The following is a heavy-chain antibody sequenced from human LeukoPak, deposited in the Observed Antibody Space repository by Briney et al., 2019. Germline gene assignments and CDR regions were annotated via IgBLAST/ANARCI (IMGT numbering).Heavy chain of an antibody. Sequence: SETLSLTCAVYGGSFSAYHWTWIRQPPGKGLEWIGAINHRGNINYNPSLKSRVTISVDTSKNQFSLKLSSVTAADTAVYYCARHSSDSSGWTHFDLWGRGTLVTVSS. CDR3: ARHSSDSSGWTHFDL. CDR2: INHRGNI. CDR1: GGSFSAYH. D-gene: IGHD6-19*01. V-gene: IGHV4-34*01. J-gene: IGHJ2*01.